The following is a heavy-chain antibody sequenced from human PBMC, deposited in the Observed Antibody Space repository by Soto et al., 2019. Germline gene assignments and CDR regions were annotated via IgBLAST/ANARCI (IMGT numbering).Heavy chain of an antibody. CDR1: GFTINTYT. CDR3: ARDHQPAGIRTFD. D-gene: IGHD6-13*01. J-gene: IGHJ4*01. CDR2: IFSGMGNT. V-gene: IGHV3-23*05. Sequence: GSLRLCCSASGFTINTYTMGWARLAPGKGLEWVSTIFSGMGNTKYADSVTGRFSISRDNSKNIMYLQMNSLGVDDTAVYYRARDHQPAGIRTFD.